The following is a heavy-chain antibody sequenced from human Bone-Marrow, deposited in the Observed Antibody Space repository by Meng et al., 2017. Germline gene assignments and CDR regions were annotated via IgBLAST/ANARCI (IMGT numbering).Heavy chain of an antibody. CDR1: VFSFTDAW. CDR3: ATGAAAADH. D-gene: IGHD6-13*01. CDR2: IKSNSDGGTT. V-gene: IGHV3-15*01. J-gene: IGHJ4*02. Sequence: EAYVVESGGRLGKPGVSLSLLCSVSVFSFTDAWMSCVRQAPGKGLEWVGRIKSNSDGGTTDYAAPVKGRFTISRDDSKNTLYLQMNSLITEDTAVYFCATGAAAADHWGQGTLVTVSS.